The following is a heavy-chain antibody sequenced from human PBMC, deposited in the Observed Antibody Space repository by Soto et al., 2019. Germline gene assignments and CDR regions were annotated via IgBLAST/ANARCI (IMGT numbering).Heavy chain of an antibody. CDR1: GFTFGDYT. CDR2: IRDKSYGETI. D-gene: IGHD3-22*01. CDR3: TREYYYESSGYYSFDS. V-gene: IGHV3-49*03. J-gene: IGHJ4*02. Sequence: GGSLRLSCTSSGFTFGDYTLSWFRQTPGKGLEWVGFIRDKSYGETIEYAASVKGRFTISRDDSKSVAYLQMSSLTTEDTAVYYCTREYYYESSGYYSFDSWGQGT.